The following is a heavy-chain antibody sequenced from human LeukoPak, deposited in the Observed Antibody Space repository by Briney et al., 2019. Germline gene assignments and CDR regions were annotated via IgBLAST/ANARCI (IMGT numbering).Heavy chain of an antibody. V-gene: IGHV4-34*01. J-gene: IGHJ4*02. CDR3: ARGGRDDYVWGSYRYKDFDY. CDR2: INHSGST. CDR1: GGSFSGYY. Sequence: SETLSLTCAVYGGSFSGYYWSWIRQPPGKGLEWIGEINHSGSTNYNPSLKSRVTISVDTSKNQFSLKLSSVTAADTAVYYCARGGRDDYVWGSYRYKDFDYWGQETLVTVSS. D-gene: IGHD3-16*02.